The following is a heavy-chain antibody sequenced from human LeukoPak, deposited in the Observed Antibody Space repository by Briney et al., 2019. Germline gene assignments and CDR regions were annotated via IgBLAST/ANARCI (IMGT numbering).Heavy chain of an antibody. CDR3: VVVPAAALRGYGMDV. CDR1: GGTFSSYA. V-gene: IGHV1-69*06. J-gene: IGHJ6*04. D-gene: IGHD2-2*01. CDR2: IIPIFGTA. Sequence: SVKVSCKASGGTFSSYAISWVRQAPGQGLEWVGGIIPIFGTANYAQKFQGRVTITADKSTSTAYMELSSLRSEDTAVYYCVVVPAAALRGYGMDVWGKGTTVTVSS.